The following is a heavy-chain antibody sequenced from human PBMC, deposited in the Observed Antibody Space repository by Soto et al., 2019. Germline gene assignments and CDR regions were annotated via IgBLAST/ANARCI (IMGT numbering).Heavy chain of an antibody. J-gene: IGHJ4*02. CDR2: IYYRGSA. V-gene: IGHV4-31*03. CDR3: APRRGVILRGFDY. Sequence: QVQLQESGPGLVKPSQTLSLTCTVSGVAISSGGYYWSWIRNLPGSGMEWIGYIYYRGSAYYNPSLKSRVTMSMDTSKNQFSLRLNSVTAADTAVYYWAPRRGVILRGFDYWGQGSLVTVSS. CDR1: GVAISSGGYY. D-gene: IGHD3-16*01.